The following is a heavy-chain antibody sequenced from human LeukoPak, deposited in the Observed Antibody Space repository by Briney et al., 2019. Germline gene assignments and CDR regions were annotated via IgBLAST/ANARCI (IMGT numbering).Heavy chain of an antibody. Sequence: GGSLRLSCAASGFTFSNYEMNWVRQAPGKGLEWVSFISRSGTTVYYADFVKGRFTISRDNAKNSLYLQMNSLKTEDTAVYYCTTGTTYYYDSSGYYVVLGAFDIWGQGTMVTVSS. CDR1: GFTFSNYE. CDR2: ISRSGTTV. J-gene: IGHJ3*02. V-gene: IGHV3-48*03. D-gene: IGHD3-22*01. CDR3: TTGTTYYYDSSGYYVVLGAFDI.